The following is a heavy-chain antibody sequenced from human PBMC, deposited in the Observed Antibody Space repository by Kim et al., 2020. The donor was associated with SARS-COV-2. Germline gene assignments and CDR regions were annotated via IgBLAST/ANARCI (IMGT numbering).Heavy chain of an antibody. Sequence: GGSLRLSCAASGFTFSNYPISWVRQAPEKGLEWVSAISGSGDTIFYADSVKGRFTISRDNSKNTVYLQMNSLRAEDTAVYYCAKDNGGYTVTISFFDYWGQGTLVTVSS. CDR3: AKDNGGYTVTISFFDY. D-gene: IGHD4-17*01. CDR2: ISGSGDTI. CDR1: GFTFSNYP. V-gene: IGHV3-23*01. J-gene: IGHJ4*02.